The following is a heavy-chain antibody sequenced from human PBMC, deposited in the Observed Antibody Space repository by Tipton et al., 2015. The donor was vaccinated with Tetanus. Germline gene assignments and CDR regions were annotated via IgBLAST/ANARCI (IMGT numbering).Heavy chain of an antibody. CDR1: GGSISTYY. CDR2: IFYSGNT. D-gene: IGHD6-19*01. Sequence: TLSLTCTVSGGSISTYYWSWIRQPPGKGLEWIGYIFYSGNTNYNPSLKTRVTISVDTSKNQFSLKLSSVTAADTAFYYCARSQAVAGPPGAYWGQGIMVVVSS. V-gene: IGHV4-59*01. J-gene: IGHJ4*02. CDR3: ARSQAVAGPPGAY.